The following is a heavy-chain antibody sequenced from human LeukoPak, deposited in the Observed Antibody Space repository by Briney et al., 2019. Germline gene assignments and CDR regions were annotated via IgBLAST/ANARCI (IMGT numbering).Heavy chain of an antibody. V-gene: IGHV3-53*01. CDR2: IYSGGTT. D-gene: IGHD3-22*01. CDR3: ARVPYYYHSSDYYFDY. CDR1: GFTVSSNY. Sequence: PGGSLRLSCAAPGFTVSSNYMNWVRQAPGKGLEWVSVIYSGGTTYYADSVKGRFTISSDSSKNTLYLQMNSLRVEDTAVYYCARVPYYYHSSDYYFDYWGQGALVTVSS. J-gene: IGHJ4*02.